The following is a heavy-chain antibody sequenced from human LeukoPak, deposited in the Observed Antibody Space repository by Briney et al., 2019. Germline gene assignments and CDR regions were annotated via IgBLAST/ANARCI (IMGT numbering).Heavy chain of an antibody. Sequence: GGSLGLSCAASGFTFSSYAMHWVRQAPGKGLEWVAVISYDGSNKYYADSVKGRFTISRDNSKNTLYLQMNSLRAEDTAVYYCAKDPQGGIAACRGGDYWGQGTLVTVSS. J-gene: IGHJ4*02. V-gene: IGHV3-30-3*01. CDR2: ISYDGSNK. D-gene: IGHD6-6*01. CDR3: AKDPQGGIAACRGGDY. CDR1: GFTFSSYA.